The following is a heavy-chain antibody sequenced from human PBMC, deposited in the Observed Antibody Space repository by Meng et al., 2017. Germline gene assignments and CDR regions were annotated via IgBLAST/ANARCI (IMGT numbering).Heavy chain of an antibody. V-gene: IGHV4-39*07. CDR3: ARADIVVVVAATPNSANWFDP. CDR1: GGSISSSSYY. Sequence: SETLSLTCPVSGGSISSSSYYWGWIRQPPGKGLEWIGSIYYSGSTYYNPSLKSRVTISVDTSKNQFSLKLSSVTAADTAVYYCARADIVVVVAATPNSANWFDPWGQGNLVNGAS. CDR2: IYYSGST. D-gene: IGHD2-15*01. J-gene: IGHJ5*02.